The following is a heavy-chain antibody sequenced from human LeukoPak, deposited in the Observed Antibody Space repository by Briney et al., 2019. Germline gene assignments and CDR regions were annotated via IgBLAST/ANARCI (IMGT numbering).Heavy chain of an antibody. J-gene: IGHJ4*02. Sequence: GGSLRLSCAASGFTFSSYAKSWVRQAPGKGLEWVSTISGSGSSTYYADSVKGRFTISRDNSKNTLYLQMNSLRAEDTAVYYGAKGVYGDYGGGFDYWGQGTLVTVSS. CDR2: ISGSGSST. CDR3: AKGVYGDYGGGFDY. V-gene: IGHV3-23*01. D-gene: IGHD4-17*01. CDR1: GFTFSSYA.